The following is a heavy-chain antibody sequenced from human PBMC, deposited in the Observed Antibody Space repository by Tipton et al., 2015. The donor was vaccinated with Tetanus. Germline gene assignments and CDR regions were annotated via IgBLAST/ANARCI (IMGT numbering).Heavy chain of an antibody. CDR3: ARPSSSSWSSIDY. CDR1: GYSFTSYW. J-gene: IGHJ4*02. CDR2: IDPGDSDT. D-gene: IGHD6-13*01. V-gene: IGHV5-51*01. Sequence: QLVQSGAEGKKPGESLKISCKGSGYSFTSYWIGWVRQMPGKGLEWLGIIDPGDSDTRYSPSFQGQVTISADKSISPAYLQWSSLKASDTAMYYCARPSSSSWSSIDYWGQGTLVTVSS.